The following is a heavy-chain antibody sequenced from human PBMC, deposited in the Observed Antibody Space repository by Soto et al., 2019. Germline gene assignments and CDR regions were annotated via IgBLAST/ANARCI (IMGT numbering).Heavy chain of an antibody. CDR2: IYYSGST. J-gene: IGHJ5*02. D-gene: IGHD2-2*01. CDR3: AGGYQYGWFDP. Sequence: QLQLQESGPGLVKPSETLSLTCTVSGGSVSSGSYYWSWIRQPPGKGLEWIGYIYYSGSTNYNPTLRRRDPTSGGTSKYQFSLKLSPVTAADTAVDFCAGGYQYGWFDPWGQGTLVTVSS. CDR1: GGSVSSGSYY. V-gene: IGHV4-61*01.